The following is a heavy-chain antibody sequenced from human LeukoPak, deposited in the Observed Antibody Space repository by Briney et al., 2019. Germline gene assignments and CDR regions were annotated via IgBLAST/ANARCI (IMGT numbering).Heavy chain of an antibody. CDR1: GFTFSSCA. J-gene: IGHJ4*02. D-gene: IGHD2-2*01. CDR3: AKERDIVVVPAAIDY. Sequence: GGSLRLSCAASGFTFSSCAMSWVRQAPGKGLEWVSAISGSGGSTYYADSVKGRFTISRDNSKNTLYLQMNSLRAEDTAVYYCAKERDIVVVPAAIDYWGQGTLVTVSS. CDR2: ISGSGGST. V-gene: IGHV3-23*01.